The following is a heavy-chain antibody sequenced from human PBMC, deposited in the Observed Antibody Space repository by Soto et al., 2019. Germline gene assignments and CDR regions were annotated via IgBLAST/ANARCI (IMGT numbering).Heavy chain of an antibody. D-gene: IGHD6-13*01. V-gene: IGHV1-18*01. Sequence: ASVKVSCKASGYTFTSYGISWVRQAPGQGLEWMGWISAYNGNTNYAQKLQGRVTMTTDTSTSTAYMELRSLRSDDTAVYYCARTPLNLAAANNDYYYYMDVWGKGTTVTVS. CDR3: ARTPLNLAAANNDYYYYMDV. CDR1: GYTFTSYG. J-gene: IGHJ6*03. CDR2: ISAYNGNT.